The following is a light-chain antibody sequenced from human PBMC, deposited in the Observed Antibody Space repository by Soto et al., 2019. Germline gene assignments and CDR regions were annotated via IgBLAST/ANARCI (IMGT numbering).Light chain of an antibody. CDR3: MQALQTPLA. Sequence: DIVMTQSPLSLPVTPGEPASISCRSSQSLLHSNGYNYLDWYLQKPGQSPQLLIYLGSNRASGVADRFSGSGSCKDFTLKISRVEAEDVGVYYCMQALQTPLAFGQGTKVEIK. CDR2: LGS. J-gene: IGKJ1*01. CDR1: QSLLHSNGYNY. V-gene: IGKV2-28*01.